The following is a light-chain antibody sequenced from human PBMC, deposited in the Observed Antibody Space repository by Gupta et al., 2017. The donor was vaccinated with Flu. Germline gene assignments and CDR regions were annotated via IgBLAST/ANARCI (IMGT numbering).Light chain of an antibody. J-gene: IGKJ2*03. CDR3: QQYGSSPLYS. CDR1: QSVSSSS. CDR2: DAS. V-gene: IGKV3-20*01. Sequence: EIVLTQSPGTLSLSPGESATLSCRASQSVSSSSLAWFQQKPGQAPRLLIYDASTRATGIPDRFSGSGSGTDFTLTISRREPEDFAVFYCQQYGSSPLYSFGQGTKLEIK.